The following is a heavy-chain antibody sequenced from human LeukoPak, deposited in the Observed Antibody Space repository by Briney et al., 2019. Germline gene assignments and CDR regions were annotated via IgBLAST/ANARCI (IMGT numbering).Heavy chain of an antibody. CDR3: AKGGDYGDYKFNFDY. J-gene: IGHJ4*02. D-gene: IGHD4-17*01. CDR1: GFTFSSYA. CDR2: ISGSGGST. V-gene: IGHV3-23*01. Sequence: GGSLRLSCAASGFTFSSYAMSWVRQAPGKGLEWVSAISGSGGSTYYADSVKGRFTISRDNSKNTLYLQMNSLRAEDTAVYYCAKGGDYGDYKFNFDYWGQGTLVTVSS.